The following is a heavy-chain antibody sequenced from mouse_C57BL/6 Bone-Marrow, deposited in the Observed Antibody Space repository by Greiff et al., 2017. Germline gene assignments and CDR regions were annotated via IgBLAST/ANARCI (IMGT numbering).Heavy chain of an antibody. CDR1: GYTFTDYY. V-gene: IGHV1-75*01. Sequence: VQVVESGPELVKPGASVKISCKASGYTFTDYYINWVKQRPGQGLEWIGWIFPGSGSTYYNEKFKGKATLTVDKSSSTAYMLLSSLTSEDSAVYFCARGLYDGYYYFDYWGQGTTLTVSS. CDR3: ARGLYDGYYYFDY. J-gene: IGHJ2*01. D-gene: IGHD2-3*01. CDR2: IFPGSGST.